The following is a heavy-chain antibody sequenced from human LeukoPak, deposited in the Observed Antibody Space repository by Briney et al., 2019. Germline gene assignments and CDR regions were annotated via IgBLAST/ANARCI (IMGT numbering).Heavy chain of an antibody. Sequence: SETLSLTCTVSGGSISSNYWSWIRQPPGKGLEWIGHIYYSGSTNYNPSLKSRVTISVDTSKNQFSLNVSSVTAADTAVYYCARLQTWGYFDYWGQGTLVTVPS. CDR3: ARLQTWGYFDY. CDR1: GGSISSNY. V-gene: IGHV4-59*08. CDR2: IYYSGST. J-gene: IGHJ4*02. D-gene: IGHD7-27*01.